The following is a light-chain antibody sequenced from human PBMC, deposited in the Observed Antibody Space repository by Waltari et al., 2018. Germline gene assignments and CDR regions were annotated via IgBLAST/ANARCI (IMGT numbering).Light chain of an antibody. CDR2: AAS. CDR3: QQSFVSPWT. CDR1: QSIATY. Sequence: DIQLTQSPSSLSASIGDRVTITCRASQSIATYLNWYQEKPGKAPKLLIFAASSLYSGVPSRFSGSGSGTDFTLSISSLQPEDFATYYCQQSFVSPWTFGQGTKVEIE. V-gene: IGKV1-39*01. J-gene: IGKJ1*01.